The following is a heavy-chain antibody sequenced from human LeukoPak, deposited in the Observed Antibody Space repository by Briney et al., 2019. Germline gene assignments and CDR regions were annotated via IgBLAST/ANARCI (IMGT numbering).Heavy chain of an antibody. CDR1: GYTFTSYA. D-gene: IGHD2-2*01. Sequence: ASVTVSFTASGYTFTSYAMNWVRQAPGQGLEWMGWINTNTGNPTYAQGFTGRFVFSLDTSVSTAYLQISSLKAEDTAVYYCARATASTTDIVVVPAAMRPIAYNWFDPWGQGTLVTVSS. V-gene: IGHV7-4-1*02. J-gene: IGHJ5*02. CDR2: INTNTGNP. CDR3: ARATASTTDIVVVPAAMRPIAYNWFDP.